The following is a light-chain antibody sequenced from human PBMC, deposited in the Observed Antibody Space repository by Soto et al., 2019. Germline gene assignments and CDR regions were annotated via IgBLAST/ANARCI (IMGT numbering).Light chain of an antibody. CDR2: GAS. V-gene: IGKV3-20*01. CDR3: QQYGSSPWT. CDR1: QSVSSNY. J-gene: IGKJ1*01. Sequence: EIVVTQSPGTLSLSPGEGATLSCRASQSVSSNYLAWYQQKPGQAPRLLIYGASSRATGIPDRFSGSGSGTDFILTISRLEPEDFAVFYCQQYGSSPWTFGQGTKVDIK.